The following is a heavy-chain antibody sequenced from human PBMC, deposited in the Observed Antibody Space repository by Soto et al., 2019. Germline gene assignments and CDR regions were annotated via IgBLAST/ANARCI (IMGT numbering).Heavy chain of an antibody. CDR3: AGGAGSYGYYYYGMDV. V-gene: IGHV4-39*01. J-gene: IGHJ6*02. CDR1: GGSISSSSYY. CDR2: IYYSEST. D-gene: IGHD3-10*01. Sequence: SETQSLTCTVTGGSISSSSYYWGCIRQPPGKGLEWIGSIYYSESTYYNPSLKSRVTISVDTSKNQFSLKLSSVTAADMAVYYCAGGAGSYGYYYYGMDVWGQGTTDTVSS.